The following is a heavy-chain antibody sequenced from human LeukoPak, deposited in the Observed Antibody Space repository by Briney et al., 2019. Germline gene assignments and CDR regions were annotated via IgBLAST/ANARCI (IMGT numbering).Heavy chain of an antibody. Sequence: GGSLRLSCAASGFTFSSYAMSWVRQAPGKGLEWVSAISGSGGSTYYADSVKGRFTISRDNSKNTLYLQMNSLRAEDTAVYYCARAAYSSTWYSRYFDLWGRGTLVTVSS. CDR3: ARAAYSSTWYSRYFDL. D-gene: IGHD6-13*01. CDR1: GFTFSSYA. CDR2: ISGSGGST. J-gene: IGHJ2*01. V-gene: IGHV3-23*01.